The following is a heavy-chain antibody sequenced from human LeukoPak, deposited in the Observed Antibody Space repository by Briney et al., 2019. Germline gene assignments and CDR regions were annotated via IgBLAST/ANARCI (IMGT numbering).Heavy chain of an antibody. Sequence: SETLSLTCTVSGGSVSSGSYYWSWIRQPPGKGLEWIGYIYYSGSTNYNPSLKSRVTISVDTSKNQFSLKLSSVTAADTAVYYCARDYRSGGSCWMSDYWGQGTLVTVSS. CDR1: GGSVSSGSYY. V-gene: IGHV4-61*01. CDR2: IYYSGST. J-gene: IGHJ4*02. CDR3: ARDYRSGGSCWMSDY. D-gene: IGHD2-15*01.